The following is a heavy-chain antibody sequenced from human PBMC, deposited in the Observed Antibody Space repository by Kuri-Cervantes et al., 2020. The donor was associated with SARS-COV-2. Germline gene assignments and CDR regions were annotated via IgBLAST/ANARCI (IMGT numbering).Heavy chain of an antibody. CDR3: ARPEQGGDSSFDY. Sequence: GGSLRLSCAASGFTVSSNYMSWVRQAPGKGLEWVSPFTGHAECVKGRFPISRDNSKNTLCLQMNSLRADDTAVYYCARPEQGGDSSFDYWGQGTLVTVSS. CDR2: FT. D-gene: IGHD3-22*01. V-gene: IGHV3-53*01. J-gene: IGHJ4*02. CDR1: GFTVSSNY.